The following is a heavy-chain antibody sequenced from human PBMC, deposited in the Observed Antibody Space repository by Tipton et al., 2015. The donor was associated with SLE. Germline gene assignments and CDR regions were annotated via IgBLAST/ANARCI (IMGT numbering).Heavy chain of an antibody. D-gene: IGHD3-22*01. CDR3: ARHDYDSNGYYQHYFDY. J-gene: IGHJ4*02. CDR1: GGSMSTYY. V-gene: IGHV4-59*01. Sequence: LRLSCTVSGGSMSTYYWNWIRQFPGKGLEWIGYFYYSGSTNYNPSLKSRVTISLDKSKNQFSLKLSSVTAADTAVYYCARHDYDSNGYYQHYFDYWGQGTTVIISS. CDR2: FYYSGST.